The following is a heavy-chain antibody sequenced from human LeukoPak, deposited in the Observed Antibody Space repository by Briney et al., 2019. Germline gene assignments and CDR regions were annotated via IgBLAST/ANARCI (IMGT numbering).Heavy chain of an antibody. Sequence: GGSLRLSCVASAFSDKSNYMSWVRQAPGKGLEWVSVSYSGGSTYYEDSVKGRFTVSSDVSKNTLYLQMNNLRGEDTAVYYCASRHCSGENCYAGPLDFWGQGTLVTVSS. CDR2: SYSGGST. D-gene: IGHD2-8*02. CDR1: AFSDKSNY. J-gene: IGHJ4*02. V-gene: IGHV3-53*01. CDR3: ASRHCSGENCYAGPLDF.